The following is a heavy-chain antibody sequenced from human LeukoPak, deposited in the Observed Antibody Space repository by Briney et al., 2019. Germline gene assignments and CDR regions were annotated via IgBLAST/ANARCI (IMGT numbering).Heavy chain of an antibody. D-gene: IGHD3-10*01. CDR1: GDSVSSNSAT. V-gene: IGHV6-1*01. Sequence: SQTLSLTCAIFGDSVSSNSATWNWIRQSPSRGLEWLGRTYYRYKWYNEYAVSVKSRITINPDTSKNQFSLQLNSVTPEDTAVYYCVRDGESANWYFDLWGRGTLVTVSS. CDR2: TYYRYKWYN. CDR3: VRDGESANWYFDL. J-gene: IGHJ2*01.